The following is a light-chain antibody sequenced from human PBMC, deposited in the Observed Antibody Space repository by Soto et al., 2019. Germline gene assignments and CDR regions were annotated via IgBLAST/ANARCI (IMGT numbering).Light chain of an antibody. CDR3: SSYTSSSTYV. CDR1: SSDVGAYNY. V-gene: IGLV2-14*03. Sequence: QSALTQPASVSGSPGQSIAISCTGTSSDVGAYNYVSWYQQHPGKAPKLMIYDVSNRPSGVSNRFSGSKSDNTASLTVSGLQAEDEADYYCSSYTSSSTYVVGTGTKLTVL. CDR2: DVS. J-gene: IGLJ1*01.